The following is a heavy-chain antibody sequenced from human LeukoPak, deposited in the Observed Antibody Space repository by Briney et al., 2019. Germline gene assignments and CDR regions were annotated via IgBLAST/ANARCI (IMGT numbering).Heavy chain of an antibody. J-gene: IGHJ4*02. CDR2: IYYSGST. V-gene: IGHV4-39*01. Sequence: SETLSLTCTVSGGSISSSSYYWGWIRQPPGKGLEWIGSIYYSGSTYYNPSLKSRVTISVDTSKNQFSLKLSSVTAADTAVYYCARTRSSGYLTFDYWGQGILVTVSA. CDR1: GGSISSSSYY. D-gene: IGHD3-22*01. CDR3: ARTRSSGYLTFDY.